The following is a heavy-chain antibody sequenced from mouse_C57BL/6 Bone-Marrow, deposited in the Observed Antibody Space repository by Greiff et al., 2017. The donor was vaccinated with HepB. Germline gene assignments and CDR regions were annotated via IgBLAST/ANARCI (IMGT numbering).Heavy chain of an antibody. V-gene: IGHV6-3*01. CDR1: GFTFSNYW. Sequence: EVKLMESGGGLVQPGGSMKLSCVASGFTFSNYWMNWVRQSPEKGLEWVAQIRLKSDNYATHYAESVKGRFTISRDDSKSSVYLQMNNLRAEDTGIYYCTGGIYYDYDERGFDYWGQGTTLTVSS. D-gene: IGHD2-4*01. CDR2: IRLKSDNYAT. CDR3: TGGIYYDYDERGFDY. J-gene: IGHJ2*01.